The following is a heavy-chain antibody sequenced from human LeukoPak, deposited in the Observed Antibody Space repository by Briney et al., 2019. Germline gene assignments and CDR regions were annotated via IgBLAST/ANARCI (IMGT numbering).Heavy chain of an antibody. D-gene: IGHD3-10*01. J-gene: IGHJ5*02. V-gene: IGHV4-59*08. CDR2: IYHSGST. CDR3: ARTSYYGSGSYYPDL. CDR1: GASMRTYY. Sequence: ADTLSLTYTLSGASMRTYYWSWIRQPPRKGLEWIGFIYHSGSTDYNPSLKSRGTISVDTSKNQFSLKLSSVTAADTAVYYCARTSYYGSGSYYPDLWGQGTLVTVSS.